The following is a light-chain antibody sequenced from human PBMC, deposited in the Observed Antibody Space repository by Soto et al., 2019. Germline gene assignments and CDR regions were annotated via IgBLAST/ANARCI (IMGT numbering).Light chain of an antibody. J-gene: IGKJ1*01. Sequence: DLQMTQSPSTLSASVGDRVTITCRASQSVNNWLAWYQQKPGKAPKLLIYDASSLERGVPSRFSGSVSGTEFTLTISCLQPEDFATYTCQQYNGNSRTFGQGTKVEVK. CDR1: QSVNNW. CDR3: QQYNGNSRT. V-gene: IGKV1-5*01. CDR2: DAS.